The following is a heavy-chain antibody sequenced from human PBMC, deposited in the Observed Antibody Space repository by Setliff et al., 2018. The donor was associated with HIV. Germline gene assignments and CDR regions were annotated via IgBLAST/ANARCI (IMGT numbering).Heavy chain of an antibody. J-gene: IGHJ4*02. Sequence: GGSLRLSCAASGFMFSDHYMDWVRQAPGKGLEWVGRVRKKVNSYTTEYAASVKGRFTISRDDSKNSLYLQMNSLKTEDTAVYYCARPDHSGSYYLDYWGQGTQVTVSS. CDR2: VRKKVNSYTT. D-gene: IGHD1-26*01. CDR1: GFMFSDHY. V-gene: IGHV3-72*01. CDR3: ARPDHSGSYYLDY.